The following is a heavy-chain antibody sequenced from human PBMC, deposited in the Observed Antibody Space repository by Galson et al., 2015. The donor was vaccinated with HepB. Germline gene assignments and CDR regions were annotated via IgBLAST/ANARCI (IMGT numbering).Heavy chain of an antibody. CDR3: AREVGYSSGWYQGYYYGMDV. D-gene: IGHD6-19*01. Sequence: CAISGDSVSSNRAAWNWIRQSPSRGLGWLGRTYYRSKWYNDYAVSVKSRITINPDTSKNQFSLQLNSVTPEDTAVYYCAREVGYSSGWYQGYYYGMDVWGQGTTVTVS. CDR2: TYYRSKWYN. CDR1: GDSVSSNRAA. V-gene: IGHV6-1*01. J-gene: IGHJ6*02.